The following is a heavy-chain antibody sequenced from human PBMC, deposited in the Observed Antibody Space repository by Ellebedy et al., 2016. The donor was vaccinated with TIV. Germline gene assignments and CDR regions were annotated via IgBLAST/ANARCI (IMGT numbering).Heavy chain of an antibody. CDR1: GYSFTSYW. J-gene: IGHJ4*02. CDR3: ARRLATWGGNSGNLDY. Sequence: GESLKISCKGSGYSFTSYWIGWVRQIPGKGLEWMGTIYPGDSDTKYRPSFQGQVTISADKSISTAYLQWSSLKASDTAMYYCARRLATWGGNSGNLDYWGQGTLVTVSS. D-gene: IGHD4-23*01. V-gene: IGHV5-51*01. CDR2: IYPGDSDT.